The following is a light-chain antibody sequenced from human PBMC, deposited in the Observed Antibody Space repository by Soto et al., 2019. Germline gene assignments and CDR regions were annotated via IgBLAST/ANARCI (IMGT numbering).Light chain of an antibody. CDR2: AAS. J-gene: IGKJ1*01. CDR3: QNYNSAPTWT. CDR1: QGIGNY. Sequence: DIQMAQSPSSLSASVGDRVTITCRASQGIGNYLAWYQQKPGKVPKLLIYAASTLQSGVPSRFSGSGSGTDFTLTISSLQPEDVATYYCQNYNSAPTWTFGQGTKVDIK. V-gene: IGKV1-27*01.